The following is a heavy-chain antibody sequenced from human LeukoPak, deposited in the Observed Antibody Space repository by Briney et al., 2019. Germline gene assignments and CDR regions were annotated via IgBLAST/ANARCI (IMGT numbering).Heavy chain of an antibody. D-gene: IGHD6-13*01. CDR2: ISSSSSYI. V-gene: IGHV3-21*01. Sequence: GGSLRLSCAASGFTFSGYSMNWVRQAPGKGLEWVSSISSSSSYIYYADSVKGRFTISRDNAKNSLYLQMNSLRAEDTAVYYCLIAAAGTPPPYYGMDVWGQGTTVTVSS. CDR3: LIAAAGTPPPYYGMDV. CDR1: GFTFSGYS. J-gene: IGHJ6*02.